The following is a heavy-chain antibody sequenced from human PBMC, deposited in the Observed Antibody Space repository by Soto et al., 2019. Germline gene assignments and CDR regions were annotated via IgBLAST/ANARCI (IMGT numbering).Heavy chain of an antibody. D-gene: IGHD4-17*01. J-gene: IGHJ5*02. CDR2: ISSLNGNT. Sequence: QVHLVQSETEVTEPGASVKVSCKTSASTFTGYTINWVRQAPGQGLEWMGWISSLNGNTDYARKFQGRLTMTTNTSATTAYMELKNLRSDDTAVYFCARGTVTSGRWFGPWGQGTLVTVSS. CDR3: ARGTVTSGRWFGP. CDR1: ASTFTGYT. V-gene: IGHV1-18*04.